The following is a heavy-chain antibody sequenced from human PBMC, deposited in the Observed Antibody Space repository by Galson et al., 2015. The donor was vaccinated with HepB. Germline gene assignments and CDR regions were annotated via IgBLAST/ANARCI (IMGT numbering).Heavy chain of an antibody. J-gene: IGHJ4*02. CDR3: ANIYSYGSHFDY. D-gene: IGHD5-18*01. CDR1: GFTFSSYG. V-gene: IGHV3-30*18. CDR2: ISYDGSNK. Sequence: SLRLSCAASGFTFSSYGMHWVRQAPGKGLEWVAVISYDGSNKYYADSVKGRFTISRDNSKNTLYLQMNSLRAEDTAVYYCANIYSYGSHFDYWGQGTLVTVSS.